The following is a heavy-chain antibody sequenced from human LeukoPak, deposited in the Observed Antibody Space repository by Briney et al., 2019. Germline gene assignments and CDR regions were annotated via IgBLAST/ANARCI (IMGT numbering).Heavy chain of an antibody. Sequence: QTGGSLRLSCAASGFTFSSYGMHWVRQAPGKGLEWVAVIWYDGSNKYYADSVKGRFTISRDNSKNTLYLQMNSLRAEDTAVYYCARDSSGSYYYFDYWGQGTLVTVSS. CDR3: ARDSSGSYYYFDY. D-gene: IGHD1-26*01. CDR2: IWYDGSNK. J-gene: IGHJ4*02. V-gene: IGHV3-33*01. CDR1: GFTFSSYG.